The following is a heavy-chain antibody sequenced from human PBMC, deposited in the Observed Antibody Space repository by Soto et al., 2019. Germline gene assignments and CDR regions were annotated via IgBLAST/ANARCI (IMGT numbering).Heavy chain of an antibody. J-gene: IGHJ4*02. CDR1: GFTFSSYG. V-gene: IGHV3-30*03. CDR2: ISYDGSNK. CDR3: ATGLSGWYDY. Sequence: QVQLVESGGGVVQPGRSLRLSCAASGFTFSSYGMHWVRQAPGKGLEWVAVISYDGSNKYYADSVKGRFTISRDNSKNTLYLQMNSLRAEDTAVYYCATGLSGWYDYWGQGTLVTVSP. D-gene: IGHD6-19*01.